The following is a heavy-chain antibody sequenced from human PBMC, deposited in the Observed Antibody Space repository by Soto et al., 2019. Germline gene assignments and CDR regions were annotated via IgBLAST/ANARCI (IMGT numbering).Heavy chain of an antibody. CDR3: ARDYLVGLTCSDRDGFDI. CDR2: ISNNNGNT. V-gene: IGHV1-18*01. D-gene: IGHD3-16*01. CDR1: GYTFTSYV. J-gene: IGHJ3*02. Sequence: QAQLVQSRPEVKKPGASVKVSCKASGYTFTSYVISWVRQAPGQGLEWMGWISNNNGNTNYAQKLQGRVTMTTDNSTATAYMELSSLRSDDTAVYFCARDYLVGLTCSDRDGFDIWGQGTMVTVSS.